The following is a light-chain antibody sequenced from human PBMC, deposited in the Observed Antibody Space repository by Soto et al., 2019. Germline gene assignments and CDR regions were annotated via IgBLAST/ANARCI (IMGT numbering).Light chain of an antibody. Sequence: DIQMTQSPSTLSASVGDRVTITCRASQSISSWLAWYQQKPGKAPKLLIYDASSLESGVPSRFSGSGSGTEFTLAISSLQPDDFATYYCQQNNRYSWTFGQGTKVDSK. CDR1: QSISSW. CDR3: QQNNRYSWT. CDR2: DAS. V-gene: IGKV1-5*01. J-gene: IGKJ1*01.